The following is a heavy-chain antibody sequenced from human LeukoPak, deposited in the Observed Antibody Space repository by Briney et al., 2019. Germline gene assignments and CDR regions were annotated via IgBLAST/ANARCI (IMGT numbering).Heavy chain of an antibody. CDR3: ARDPPGTVAFGAFDI. Sequence: ASVKVSCKASGGTFSSYAISWVRQAPGQGLEWMGGIIPIFGTANYAQKFQGRVTITADESTSTAYMELSSLRSEDTAVYYCARDPPGTVAFGAFDIWGQGTMVTVSS. CDR1: GGTFSSYA. J-gene: IGHJ3*02. D-gene: IGHD1-7*01. V-gene: IGHV1-69*01. CDR2: IIPIFGTA.